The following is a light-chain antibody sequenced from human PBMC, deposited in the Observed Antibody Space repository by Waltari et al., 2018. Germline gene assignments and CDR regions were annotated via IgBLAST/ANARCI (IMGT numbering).Light chain of an antibody. V-gene: IGLV1-44*01. CDR2: SND. Sequence: QSVLTQPPSASGPPGHRVTIYCSGASAHPGPTLVTWYHQFPGTAPNLLIYSNDHRPSGVPDRFSGSKSGTSASLAISGLQVEDEADYYCVAWDDSLKGWVFGGGTKVTVL. CDR3: VAWDDSLKGWV. J-gene: IGLJ3*02. CDR1: SAHPGPTL.